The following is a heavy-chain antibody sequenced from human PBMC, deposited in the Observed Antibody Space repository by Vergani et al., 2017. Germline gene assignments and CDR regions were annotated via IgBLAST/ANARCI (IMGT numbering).Heavy chain of an antibody. J-gene: IGHJ4*02. D-gene: IGHD6-6*01. CDR1: GFTFSSYA. CDR2: ISSNGGST. V-gene: IGHV3-64D*06. Sequence: EVQLVESGGGLVQPGGSLRLSCSASGFTFSSYAMHWVRQAPGKGLDYVSAISSNGGSTYYADSVKGRFTISRDNSKNTLYLQMSSLRAEDTAVYYCVKGSIADFDYWGQGTLVTVSA. CDR3: VKGSIADFDY.